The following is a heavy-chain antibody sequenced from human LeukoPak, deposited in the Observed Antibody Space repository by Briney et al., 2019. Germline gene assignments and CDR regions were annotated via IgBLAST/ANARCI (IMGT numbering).Heavy chain of an antibody. V-gene: IGHV4-34*01. CDR1: GGSFSGYY. CDR3: ARGPRYNWNYSVHYYIDV. Sequence: PSETLSLTCAVYGGSFSGYYWSWIRQPPGKGLEWIGEINHSGRTNHNPSLKSRVTISVDTSKNQFSLKVSSVTAADTAVYYCARGPRYNWNYSVHYYIDVWGKGTTVTVSS. CDR2: INHSGRT. J-gene: IGHJ6*03. D-gene: IGHD1-7*01.